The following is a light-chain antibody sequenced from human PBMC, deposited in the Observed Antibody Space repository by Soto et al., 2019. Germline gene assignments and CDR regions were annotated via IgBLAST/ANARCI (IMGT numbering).Light chain of an antibody. CDR3: QQSYGTPTWT. CDR2: KAS. V-gene: IGKV1-5*03. CDR1: QTISSW. Sequence: DIHMTQSPSTLSLSLGDRVTITFLASQTISSWLAWYQQKPGKAPKLLIYKASTLKSGVPSRFSGSGSGTDFTLTISSLQPEDFATYYCQQSYGTPTWTFGQGTKVDIK. J-gene: IGKJ1*01.